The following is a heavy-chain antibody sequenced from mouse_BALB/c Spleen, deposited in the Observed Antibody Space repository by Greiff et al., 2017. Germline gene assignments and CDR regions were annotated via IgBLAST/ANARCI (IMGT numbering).Heavy chain of an antibody. J-gene: IGHJ2*01. CDR3: ARSPNYYGSSYVGGFDY. V-gene: IGHV5-6-3*01. CDR2: INSNGGST. D-gene: IGHD1-1*01. CDR1: GFTFSSYG. Sequence: EVKLVESGGGLVQPGGSLKLSCAASGFTFSSYGMSWVRQTPDKRLELVATINSNGGSTYYPDSVKGRFTISRDNPKNTLFLQMTSLRSEDTAMYYCARSPNYYGSSYVGGFDYWGQGTTLTVSS.